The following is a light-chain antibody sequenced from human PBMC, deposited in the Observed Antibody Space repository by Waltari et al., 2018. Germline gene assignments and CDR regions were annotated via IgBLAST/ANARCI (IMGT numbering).Light chain of an antibody. V-gene: IGKV3-20*01. Sequence: ILLTQSPGALSFSPGEGATLSCGPSQIFGNGFLACFPHKPGQAPRFLIHGASTRATGIPDRFSGSGSGTEFTHTISRLDPEDFAVYYCHQYGNSRWTFGQGTKVEIK. CDR3: HQYGNSRWT. J-gene: IGKJ1*01. CDR2: GAS. CDR1: QIFGNGF.